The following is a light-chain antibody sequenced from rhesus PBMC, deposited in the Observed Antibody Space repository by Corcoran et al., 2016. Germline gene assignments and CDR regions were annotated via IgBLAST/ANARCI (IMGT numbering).Light chain of an antibody. CDR2: AAS. CDR1: QNIYSN. J-gene: IGKJ2*01. CDR3: KHYYYNPYS. Sequence: DIQMTQSPSALSASVGDRVTISCRASQNIYSNLAWYQQKPGKAPKLLIYAASSLQTGIPPRFSGSGSGTDFTLTISSLQPEDSAAYYCKHYYYNPYSFGQGTKVEIK. V-gene: IGKV1S12*01.